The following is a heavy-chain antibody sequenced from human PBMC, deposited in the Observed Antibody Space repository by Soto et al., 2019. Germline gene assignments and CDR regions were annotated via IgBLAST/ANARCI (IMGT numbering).Heavy chain of an antibody. V-gene: IGHV5-51*01. CDR3: AGRSPSSPNFYYGMDV. J-gene: IGHJ6*02. D-gene: IGHD3-10*01. CDR2: IYPYGSET. Sequence: GECLKISCAGSGYSFVTHWIGWVRQMPGKGLEWIGIIYPYGSETTYSPAFQGHATISADKSTNTAYLQWRSLKASDTAIYYCAGRSPSSPNFYYGMDVWGGGTTVT. CDR1: GYSFVTHW.